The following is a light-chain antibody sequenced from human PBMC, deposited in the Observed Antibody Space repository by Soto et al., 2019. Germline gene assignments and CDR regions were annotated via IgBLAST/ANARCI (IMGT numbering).Light chain of an antibody. Sequence: VLTQSPGTLSLSPGESATLSCRASQTVSITYLTWYQQKPGQAPRLLIFGASKRATGIPDRFSGSGSGTDFTLTISSLEPEDFAVYYCQQRSNWPPITFGQGTRLEIK. V-gene: IGKV3D-20*02. CDR1: QTVSITY. J-gene: IGKJ5*01. CDR3: QQRSNWPPIT. CDR2: GAS.